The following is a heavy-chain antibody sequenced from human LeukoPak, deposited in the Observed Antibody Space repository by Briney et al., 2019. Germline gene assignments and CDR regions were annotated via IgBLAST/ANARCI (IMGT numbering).Heavy chain of an antibody. Sequence: PGGSLRLSCAASGFTVSSNYMSWVRQAPGKGLEWVSVIYSGGSTYYADSVKGRFTISRDNSKNTLYLQMNSLRAEDTAVYYCARDLSGNYYDSSGYYYLGYFDLWGRGTLVTVSS. J-gene: IGHJ2*01. CDR3: ARDLSGNYYDSSGYYYLGYFDL. V-gene: IGHV3-53*01. D-gene: IGHD3-22*01. CDR1: GFTVSSNY. CDR2: IYSGGST.